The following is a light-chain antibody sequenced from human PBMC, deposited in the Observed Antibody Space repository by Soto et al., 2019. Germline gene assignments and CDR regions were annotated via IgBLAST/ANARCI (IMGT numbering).Light chain of an antibody. CDR1: QSIDSY. Sequence: IPMTQSPSSLSASVGDRVTITCRASQSIDSYLNWYQQKPGQAPKLLIFGATSLQSGVPSRFSGSGFGTDFSLTISSLQPDDIASYYCQQSYRTPRTFGQGTKVEIK. V-gene: IGKV1-39*01. CDR2: GAT. J-gene: IGKJ1*01. CDR3: QQSYRTPRT.